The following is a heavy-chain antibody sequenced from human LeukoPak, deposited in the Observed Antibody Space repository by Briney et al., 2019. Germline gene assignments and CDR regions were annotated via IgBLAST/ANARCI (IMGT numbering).Heavy chain of an antibody. CDR2: ISGSGGST. J-gene: IGHJ4*02. D-gene: IGHD1-26*01. Sequence: GGSLRLSCAASGFTFSSYAMSWVRQAPGKGLEWVSAISGSGGSTYYADSVKGRFTISRDNSKNTLYLQVNSLRAEDTAVYYCALDGGGASEAARDFDYWGQGTLVTVSS. CDR3: ALDGGGASEAARDFDY. CDR1: GFTFSSYA. V-gene: IGHV3-23*01.